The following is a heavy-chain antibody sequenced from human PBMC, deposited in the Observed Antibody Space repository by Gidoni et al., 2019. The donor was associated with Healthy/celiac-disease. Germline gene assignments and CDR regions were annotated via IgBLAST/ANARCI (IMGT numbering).Heavy chain of an antibody. CDR3: ARHPLPGDYVWGSYRYGPDAAFDI. J-gene: IGHJ3*02. D-gene: IGHD3-16*02. CDR2: IYYSGST. CDR1: GGSISSSSYY. Sequence: QLQLQESGPGLVKPSETLSLTCTVSGGSISSSSYYWGWIRQPPGKGLEWIGSIYYSGSTYYNPSLKSRVTISVDTSKNQFSLKLSSVTAADTAVYYCARHPLPGDYVWGSYRYGPDAAFDIWGQGTMVTVSS. V-gene: IGHV4-39*01.